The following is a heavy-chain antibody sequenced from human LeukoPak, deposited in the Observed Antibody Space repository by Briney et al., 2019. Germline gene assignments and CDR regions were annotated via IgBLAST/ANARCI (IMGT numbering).Heavy chain of an antibody. Sequence: GASVKVSCKASGYTFINYGISWVRQAPGQGLEWMGWISAYNGNTNCAQKFQGRVTTITDTSTSTAYMELRSLRSDDTAVYYCARDGFFGSGIVGAFDIWGQGTMVTVSS. D-gene: IGHD3-10*01. CDR3: ARDGFFGSGIVGAFDI. CDR1: GYTFINYG. V-gene: IGHV1-18*01. J-gene: IGHJ3*02. CDR2: ISAYNGNT.